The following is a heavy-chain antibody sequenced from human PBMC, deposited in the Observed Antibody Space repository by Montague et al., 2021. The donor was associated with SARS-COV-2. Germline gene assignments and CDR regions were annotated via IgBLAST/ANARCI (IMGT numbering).Heavy chain of an antibody. J-gene: IGHJ4*02. D-gene: IGHD6-6*01. CDR2: IWYDGSNK. CDR1: GFTFSSCG. CDR3: ASQLVPRRHFDY. V-gene: IGHV3-33*01. Sequence: SLRLSCAASGFTFSSCGMHWVRQAPGKGLEWVAVIWYDGSNKYYADSVKGRFTISRDNSKNTLYLQMNSLRAEDTAVYYCASQLVPRRHFDYWGQGTLVTVSS.